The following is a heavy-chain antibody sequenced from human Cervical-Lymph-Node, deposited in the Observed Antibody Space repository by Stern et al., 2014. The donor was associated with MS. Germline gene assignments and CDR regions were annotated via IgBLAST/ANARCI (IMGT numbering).Heavy chain of an antibody. CDR3: ARGVTAVTNYVPNWCFDL. Sequence: QLQLQESGPGLVKPSETLSLTCTVSGGSITNRDYWGWIRQSPGKGLEWIGSVYYSGITYYRPSLKSRATLSIDTSRNPFFLMLTLGTATDTAVYFCARGVTAVTNYVPNWCFDLWGRGTLVTVSS. CDR2: VYYSGIT. D-gene: IGHD4-11*01. CDR1: GGSITNRDY. J-gene: IGHJ2*01. V-gene: IGHV4-39*02.